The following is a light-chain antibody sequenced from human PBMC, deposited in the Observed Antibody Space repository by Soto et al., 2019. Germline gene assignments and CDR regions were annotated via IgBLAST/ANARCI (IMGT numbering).Light chain of an antibody. V-gene: IGKV3-11*01. CDR3: QVRAIWPWT. Sequence: ETVLKQSPAALSLCPGERASLSCWAGQSVNRYLVWYQQKPGQAPRLLMYDASKRDTGIPARFSGSGSGTDFTLTISSLEPEDFAVYYCQVRAIWPWTSGQVTKVDI. CDR2: DAS. J-gene: IGKJ1*01. CDR1: QSVNRY.